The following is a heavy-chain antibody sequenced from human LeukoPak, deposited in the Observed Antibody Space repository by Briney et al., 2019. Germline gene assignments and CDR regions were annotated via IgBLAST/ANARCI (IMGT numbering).Heavy chain of an antibody. J-gene: IGHJ3*02. CDR1: GFTVSDYY. CDR2: IYSGGST. D-gene: IGHD3-10*01. Sequence: GGSLRLSCATSGFTVSDYYMSWVRQAPGKGLEWVSVIYSGGSTYYADSVKGRFTISRDNSKNTLYLQMNSLRAEDTAVYYCAKGILWFGELNYAFDIWGQGTMVTVSS. V-gene: IGHV3-53*01. CDR3: AKGILWFGELNYAFDI.